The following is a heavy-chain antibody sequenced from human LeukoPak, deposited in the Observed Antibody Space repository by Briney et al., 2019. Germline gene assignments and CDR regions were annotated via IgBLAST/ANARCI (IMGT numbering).Heavy chain of an antibody. CDR1: GFTVSSNY. D-gene: IGHD3-10*01. V-gene: IGHV3-30*03. CDR3: AREGYYGSGSPPSLYFDY. CDR2: TSSDLNVK. Sequence: GALRLSCAASGFTVSSNYMSWVRQAPGKGLEWVAVTSSDLNVKLYADSVKGRFTISRDSSRSTLYLQMNSLRPEDTAIYYCAREGYYGSGSPPSLYFDYWGQGTLVTVSS. J-gene: IGHJ4*02.